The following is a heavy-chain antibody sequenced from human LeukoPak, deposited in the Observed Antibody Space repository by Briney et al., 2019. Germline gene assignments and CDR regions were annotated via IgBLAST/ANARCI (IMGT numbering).Heavy chain of an antibody. D-gene: IGHD2-8*01. J-gene: IGHJ4*02. CDR3: ARDLGYCTNGVCHTRFDY. CDR2: ISSSSSYI. V-gene: IGHV3-21*04. CDR1: GFTFSSYS. Sequence: KPGGSLRLSCAASGFTFSSYSMNWVRRAPGKGLEWVSSISSSSSYIYYADSVKGRFTISRDNAKNPLYLQMNSLRAEDTAVYYCARDLGYCTNGVCHTRFDYWGQGTLVAVSS.